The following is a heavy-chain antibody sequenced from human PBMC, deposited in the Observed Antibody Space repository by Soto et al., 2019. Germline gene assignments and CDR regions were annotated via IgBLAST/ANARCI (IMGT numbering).Heavy chain of an antibody. Sequence: SQRLCCAACRWTVKSYWITLVRQAPGKGLEWVANIKQDGSEKYYVDSVKGRFTISRDNAKNSLYLQMNNLRVEDTAVYYCAREEVLGEDPWGHGTLVPVSS. CDR3: AREEVLGEDP. CDR1: RWTVKSYW. D-gene: IGHD6-13*01. CDR2: IKQDGSEK. J-gene: IGHJ5*02. V-gene: IGHV3-7*01.